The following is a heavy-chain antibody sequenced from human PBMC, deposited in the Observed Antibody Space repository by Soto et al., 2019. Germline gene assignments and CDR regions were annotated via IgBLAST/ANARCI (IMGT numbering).Heavy chain of an antibody. V-gene: IGHV3-64*01. J-gene: IGHJ4*02. Sequence: ESGGGLVQPGGSLRLSCAASGFTFSNYTMHWVRQAPGKGLEYVSTITSNGGSTYYANSVRARFTISRDNSKNTLYLQMGSLRPEDRAVYYCARDTVADTSTGPFDSWGQGTLVTVSS. CDR3: ARDTVADTSTGPFDS. D-gene: IGHD6-19*01. CDR2: ITSNGGST. CDR1: GFTFSNYT.